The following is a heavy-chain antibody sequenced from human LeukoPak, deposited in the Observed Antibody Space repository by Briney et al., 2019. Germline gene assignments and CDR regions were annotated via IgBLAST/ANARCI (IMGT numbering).Heavy chain of an antibody. D-gene: IGHD2-15*01. CDR3: ARDRGIFYYPVSGPVLQSFQL. CDR2: IKHDGSDK. V-gene: IGHV3-7*01. J-gene: IGHJ1*01. Sequence: GGSLRLSCAASGFTFSSYWMSWVRQAPGKGLEWVANIKHDGSDKKYVDSVKGRFTISRDNAEDSLYLPMNSLRTEDTAVYFCARDRGIFYYPVSGPVLQSFQLWGQGTLVTVS. CDR1: GFTFSSYW.